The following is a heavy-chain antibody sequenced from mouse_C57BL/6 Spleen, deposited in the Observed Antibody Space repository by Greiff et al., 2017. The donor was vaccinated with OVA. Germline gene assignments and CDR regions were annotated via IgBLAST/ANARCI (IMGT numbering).Heavy chain of an antibody. V-gene: IGHV14-1*01. J-gene: IGHJ4*01. Sequence: VQLKQSGAELVRPGASVKLSCTASGFNIKDYYMHWVKQRPEQGLEWIGRIDPEDGDTEYAPKFQGKATMTADTSSNTAYLQLSSQTSEDTAVYYCTTDYYGSSLYAMDYWGQGTSVTVSS. D-gene: IGHD1-1*01. CDR2: IDPEDGDT. CDR3: TTDYYGSSLYAMDY. CDR1: GFNIKDYY.